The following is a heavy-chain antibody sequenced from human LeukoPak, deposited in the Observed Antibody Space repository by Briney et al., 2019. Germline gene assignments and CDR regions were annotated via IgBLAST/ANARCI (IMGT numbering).Heavy chain of an antibody. J-gene: IGHJ4*02. V-gene: IGHV3-15*01. CDR1: GFTFSSYS. D-gene: IGHD2-2*01. CDR3: TTADCSSTSCPIDY. Sequence: GGSLRLSCAASGFTFSSYSMNWVRQAPGKGLEWVGRIKSKTDGGTTDYAAPVKGRFTISRDDSKNTLYLQMNSLKTEDTAVYYCTTADCSSTSCPIDYWGQGTLVTVSS. CDR2: IKSKTDGGTT.